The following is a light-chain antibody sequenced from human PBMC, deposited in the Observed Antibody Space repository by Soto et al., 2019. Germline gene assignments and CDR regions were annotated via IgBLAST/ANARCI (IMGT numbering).Light chain of an antibody. CDR1: SSDVGAYNY. Sequence: QSALTQPPSASGSPGQSVTISCTGTSSDVGAYNYVSWYQQHPGKAPKLMIYEVSKWPSGVPDRFSGSKSGNTASLTVSGLQAEDEADYYCSSYAGSKGVVFGGGTKLTVL. CDR2: EVS. J-gene: IGLJ2*01. V-gene: IGLV2-8*01. CDR3: SSYAGSKGVV.